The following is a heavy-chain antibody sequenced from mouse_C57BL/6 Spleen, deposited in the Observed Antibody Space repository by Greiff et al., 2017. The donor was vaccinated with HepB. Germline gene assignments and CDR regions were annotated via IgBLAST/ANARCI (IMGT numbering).Heavy chain of an antibody. CDR1: GYAFSSYW. V-gene: IGHV1-80*01. Sequence: QVQLQQSGAELVKPGASVKISCKASGYAFSSYWMNWVKQRPGKGLEWIGQIYPGDGDTNYNGKFKGKATLTADKSSSTAYMQRSSLTSEDSAVYFCARKEDYGSSYDWYFDVWGTGTTVTVSS. J-gene: IGHJ1*03. CDR2: IYPGDGDT. CDR3: ARKEDYGSSYDWYFDV. D-gene: IGHD1-1*01.